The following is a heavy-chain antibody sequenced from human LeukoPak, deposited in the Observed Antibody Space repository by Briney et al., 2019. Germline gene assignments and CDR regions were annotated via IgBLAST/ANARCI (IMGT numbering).Heavy chain of an antibody. CDR3: ARRGRGYSSSWFFGY. J-gene: IGHJ4*02. Sequence: NPSETLSLTCAVYGGSFSGYYWSWIRQPPGKGLEWLGEINHSGSTNYNPSLKSRVTISADTSKNQFSLKLSSVTAADTAVYYCARRGRGYSSSWFFGYWGQGTLVTVSS. CDR1: GGSFSGYY. V-gene: IGHV4-34*01. D-gene: IGHD6-13*01. CDR2: INHSGST.